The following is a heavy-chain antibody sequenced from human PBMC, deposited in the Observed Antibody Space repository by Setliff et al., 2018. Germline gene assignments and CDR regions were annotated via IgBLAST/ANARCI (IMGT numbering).Heavy chain of an antibody. CDR3: ARGERRWLRFSLDY. V-gene: IGHV4-34*01. Sequence: KTSETLSLTCAVYGGSFSGYYWSWIRQPPGKGLEWIGEINHSGSTNYNPSLKSRVTISVDTSKNQLSLKLSSVTAADTAVYYCARGERRWLRFSLDYWGQGTLVTVSS. CDR2: INHSGST. D-gene: IGHD5-12*01. J-gene: IGHJ4*02. CDR1: GGSFSGYY.